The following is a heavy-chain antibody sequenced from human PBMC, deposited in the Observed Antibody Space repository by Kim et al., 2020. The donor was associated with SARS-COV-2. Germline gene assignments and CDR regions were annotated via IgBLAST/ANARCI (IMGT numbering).Heavy chain of an antibody. J-gene: IGHJ5*02. D-gene: IGHD2-8*01. V-gene: IGHV3-23*01. CDR3: AKMVRDYNGDWFDP. Sequence: NAESLKGRFSISRDNSNNCWFLQLNTVRAEDTAVYYCAKMVRDYNGDWFDPWGQGTLVTVSS.